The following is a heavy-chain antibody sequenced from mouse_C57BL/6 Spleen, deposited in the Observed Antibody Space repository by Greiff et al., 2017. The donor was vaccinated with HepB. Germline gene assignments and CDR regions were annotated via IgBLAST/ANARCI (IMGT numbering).Heavy chain of an antibody. J-gene: IGHJ3*01. CDR2: ISDGGSYT. Sequence: EVKLVESGAGLVKPGASVKLSCAASGFTFSSYAMSWVRQTPEKGLEWIATISDGGSYTYYPDNVKGRFTITTDNATNNPYLQMSHLKSEDTAVYYCARDEDGGFAYWGQGTLVTVSA. CDR3: ARDEDGGFAY. CDR1: GFTFSSYA. V-gene: IGHV5-4*01.